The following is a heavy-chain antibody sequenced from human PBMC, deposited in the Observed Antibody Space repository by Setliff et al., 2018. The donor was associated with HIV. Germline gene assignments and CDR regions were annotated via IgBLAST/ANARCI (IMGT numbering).Heavy chain of an antibody. CDR1: GFTFSSYA. J-gene: IGHJ4*02. Sequence: LRLSCAASGFTFSSYAMYLVRQAPGKGLEWVAIISYDGSKIYYADSVKGRFTISRDNAKNSLYLQMDSLSAEYTAVYYCARDQYYYDTSGYYRGSAFDFWGQGTLVTVSS. CDR2: ISYDGSKI. CDR3: ARDQYYYDTSGYYRGSAFDF. V-gene: IGHV3-30*07. D-gene: IGHD3-22*01.